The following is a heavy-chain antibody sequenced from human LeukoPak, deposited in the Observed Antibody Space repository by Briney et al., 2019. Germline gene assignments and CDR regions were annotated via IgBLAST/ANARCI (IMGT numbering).Heavy chain of an antibody. Sequence: PGRSLRLSCAASGFTFSSYAMHWVRQAPGKGLEWVSDISSSGSGTYYADSVKGRFTISRDNSKNTLYLQMNSLRAEDTAVYYCAKWSSSGQGPNFDYWGQGTLVTVSS. CDR2: ISSSGSGT. CDR1: GFTFSSYA. CDR3: AKWSSSGQGPNFDY. V-gene: IGHV3-23*01. J-gene: IGHJ4*02. D-gene: IGHD6-19*01.